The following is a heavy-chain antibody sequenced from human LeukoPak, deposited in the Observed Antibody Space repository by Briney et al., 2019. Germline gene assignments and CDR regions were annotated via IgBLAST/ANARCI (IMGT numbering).Heavy chain of an antibody. Sequence: SETLSLTCTVSGGSISSSSYYWGWIRQPPGKGLEWIGSIYYSGSTYYNPSLKSRVTISVDTSKNQFSLKLSSVTAADTAVYYCASARMIHPRYGSGSYGNWGQGTLVTVSS. CDR3: ASARMIHPRYGSGSYGN. J-gene: IGHJ4*02. V-gene: IGHV4-39*07. CDR1: GGSISSSSYY. D-gene: IGHD3-10*01. CDR2: IYYSGST.